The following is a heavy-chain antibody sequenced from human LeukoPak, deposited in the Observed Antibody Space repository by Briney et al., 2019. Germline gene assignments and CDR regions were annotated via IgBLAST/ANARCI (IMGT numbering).Heavy chain of an antibody. Sequence: PGGSLRLSCAASGFTFSSYWMHWVRQAPGKGLEWVSSISSSSSYIYYADSVKGRFTISRDNAKNSLYLQMNSLRAEDTAVYYCARLYSSSWYDANYWGQGTLVTVSS. V-gene: IGHV3-21*01. CDR2: ISSSSSYI. CDR3: ARLYSSSWYDANY. J-gene: IGHJ4*02. D-gene: IGHD6-13*01. CDR1: GFTFSSYW.